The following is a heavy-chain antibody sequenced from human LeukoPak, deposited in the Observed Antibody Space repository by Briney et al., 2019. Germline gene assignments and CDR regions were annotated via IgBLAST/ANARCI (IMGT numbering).Heavy chain of an antibody. CDR3: AAVVRGVIFHRPVDY. V-gene: IGHV4-61*02. CDR2: IYTSGGT. CDR1: GGSISSGSYY. Sequence: PSQTLSLTCTVSGGSISSGSYYWSWIRQPAGKALEWIGRIYTSGGTNYNPSLKSRVTISVDTSKNQFSLKLSSVTAADTAVYYCAAVVRGVIFHRPVDYWGQGTLVTVSS. D-gene: IGHD3-10*01. J-gene: IGHJ4*02.